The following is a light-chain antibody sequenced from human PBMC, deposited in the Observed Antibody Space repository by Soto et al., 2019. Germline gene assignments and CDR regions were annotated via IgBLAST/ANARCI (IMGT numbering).Light chain of an antibody. CDR3: QQYGRSSS. CDR1: QSVSSSY. Sequence: WTQCTGTRSLCPGVRAIPSCGASQSVSSSYLAWYQQKPGQAPRLLIYGASSRATGIPDRFSGSGSGTDFTLTISRLEPEDFAVYYCQQYGRSSSFGQGSGLEI. CDR2: GAS. J-gene: IGKJ5*01. V-gene: IGKV3-20*01.